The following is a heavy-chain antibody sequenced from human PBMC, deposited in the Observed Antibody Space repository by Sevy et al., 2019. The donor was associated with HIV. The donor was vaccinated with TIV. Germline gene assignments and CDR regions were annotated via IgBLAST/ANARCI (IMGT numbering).Heavy chain of an antibody. Sequence: GGSLRLSCAASGITFNCLWMTWVRQAPGKGLEWVANIKEDGSEKYYVDSVKGRFAISRDNAKSSLYLQMNSLRVEDTAVYYCADPPSGLWGQGTLVTVSS. CDR1: GITFNCLW. J-gene: IGHJ4*02. V-gene: IGHV3-7*01. CDR2: IKEDGSEK. CDR3: ADPPSGL.